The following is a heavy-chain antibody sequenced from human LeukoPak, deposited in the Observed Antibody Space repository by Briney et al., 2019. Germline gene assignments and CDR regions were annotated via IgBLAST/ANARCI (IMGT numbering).Heavy chain of an antibody. D-gene: IGHD5-18*01. J-gene: IGHJ6*03. CDR1: GGSISSSSYY. Sequence: SETLSLTCTVSGGSISSSSYYWGWIRQPPGKGLEWIGSIYYSGSTYYNPSLKSRVTISVDTSKNQFSLKLSSVTAADTAVYYCARVGGVGKIQLWFYYYYYMDVWGKGTTVTASS. V-gene: IGHV4-39*07. CDR3: ARVGGVGKIQLWFYYYYYMDV. CDR2: IYYSGST.